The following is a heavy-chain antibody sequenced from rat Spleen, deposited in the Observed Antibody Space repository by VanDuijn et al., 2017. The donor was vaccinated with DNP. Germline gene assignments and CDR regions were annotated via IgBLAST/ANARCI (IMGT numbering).Heavy chain of an antibody. CDR3: VRPHYYYGSYPQY. D-gene: IGHD1-12*02. J-gene: IGHJ2*01. V-gene: IGHV5-22*01. Sequence: EVQLVESGGGLVQPGRSLKLSCAASGFTFSDYYMAWVRQAPAKGLEWVAYITYDGGSTYYEDSVKGRFTISRDNAKSTLYLQMNSLRSEDMATYYCVRPHYYYGSYPQYWGQGVMVTVTS. CDR2: ITYDGGST. CDR1: GFTFSDYY.